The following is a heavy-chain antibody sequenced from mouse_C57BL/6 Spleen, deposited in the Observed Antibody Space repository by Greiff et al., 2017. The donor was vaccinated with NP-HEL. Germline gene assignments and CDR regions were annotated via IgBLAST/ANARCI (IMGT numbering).Heavy chain of an antibody. CDR2: IDPSDSYT. CDR1: GYTFTSYW. V-gene: IGHV1-69*01. CDR3: ARSGDYDFDY. D-gene: IGHD1-1*01. Sequence: QVQLQQPGAELVMPGASVKLSCKASGYTFTSYWMHWVKQRPGQGLEWIGDIDPSDSYTNYNQKFKGKSTLTVDKSSSTAYMQLSGQTSEDSAVYCCARSGDYDFDYWGQGTTLTVSS. J-gene: IGHJ2*01.